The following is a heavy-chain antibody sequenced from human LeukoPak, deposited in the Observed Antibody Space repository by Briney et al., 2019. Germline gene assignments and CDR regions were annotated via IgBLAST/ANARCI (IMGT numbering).Heavy chain of an antibody. D-gene: IGHD6-19*01. Sequence: GASVKVSCKASGGTLRRHTITWVRQAPGQGLEWMGRIIPMMGIANYAQKFQGRVTITADTSTDTAYMYLISLRSEDTAVYYCASRSHKTIVGADTREVGDYWGQGTLVTVSS. CDR2: IIPMMGIA. CDR1: GGTLRRHT. J-gene: IGHJ4*02. V-gene: IGHV1-69*02. CDR3: ASRSHKTIVGADTREVGDY.